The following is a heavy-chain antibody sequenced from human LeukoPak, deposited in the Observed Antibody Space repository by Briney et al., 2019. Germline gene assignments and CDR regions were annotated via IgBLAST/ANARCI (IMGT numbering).Heavy chain of an antibody. CDR3: YIPYYDTSAYKGY. Sequence: PGRSLRLSCAASGFTFSSYWMHWVRQAPGKGLVWVSRINSDGSSTTYADSVKGRFTISRDNSKNTLYLQMNSLRAEDTAVYYCYIPYYDTSAYKGYWGQGTLVTVSS. J-gene: IGHJ4*02. D-gene: IGHD3-22*01. CDR1: GFTFSSYW. CDR2: INSDGSST. V-gene: IGHV3-74*01.